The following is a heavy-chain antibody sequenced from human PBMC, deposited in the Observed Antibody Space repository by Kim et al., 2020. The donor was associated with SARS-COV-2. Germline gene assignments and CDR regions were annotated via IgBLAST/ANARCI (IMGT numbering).Heavy chain of an antibody. D-gene: IGHD3-16*02. CDR1: GFTFSSYE. CDR2: ISSSGSTI. J-gene: IGHJ4*02. CDR3: ARLYDYVWGSYRLDY. V-gene: IGHV3-48*03. Sequence: GGSLRLSCAASGFTFSSYEMNWVRQAPGKGLEWVSYISSSGSTIYYADSVKGRFTIARDNAKNSLYLQMNSLRAEDTAVYYCARLYDYVWGSYRLDYWGQGTLVTVSS.